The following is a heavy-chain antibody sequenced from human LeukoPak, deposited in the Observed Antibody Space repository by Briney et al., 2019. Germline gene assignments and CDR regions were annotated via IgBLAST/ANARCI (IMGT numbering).Heavy chain of an antibody. D-gene: IGHD3-16*02. V-gene: IGHV3-30*02. CDR3: GKDLFGAYFWGTYRAIDY. J-gene: IGHJ4*02. CDR2: IRYDGSDK. Sequence: PGGSLRLSCAASGFTVTRYGMHWVRQAPGKGLGWVAFIRYDGSDKYFADSVKGRFTISRDDSKNIMFLQMNSLRAEDTAVYYCGKDLFGAYFWGTYRAIDYWGQGTLVTVSS. CDR1: GFTVTRYG.